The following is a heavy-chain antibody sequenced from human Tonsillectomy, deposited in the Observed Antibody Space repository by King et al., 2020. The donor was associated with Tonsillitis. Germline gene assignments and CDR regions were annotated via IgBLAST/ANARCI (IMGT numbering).Heavy chain of an antibody. D-gene: IGHD6-13*01. J-gene: IGHJ4*02. CDR1: GGSISNYY. Sequence: QLQESGPGLVKPSETLSLTCTVSGGSISNYYWSWVRQPPGKGLEWVGFISYSGSTNYNPSLQSRVTTSVDTSRNHFSLKLNSVTAADTALYYCARAWSSSAPFDYWGQGTLVTVSS. CDR3: ARAWSSSAPFDY. V-gene: IGHV4-59*01. CDR2: ISYSGST.